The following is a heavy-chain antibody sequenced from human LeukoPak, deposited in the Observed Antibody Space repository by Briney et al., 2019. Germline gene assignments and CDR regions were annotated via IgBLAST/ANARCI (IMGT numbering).Heavy chain of an antibody. V-gene: IGHV1-69*13. CDR1: GGTFSSYA. Sequence: SVKVSCKASGGTFSSYAISWVRQAPGQGLEWMGGIIPIFGTANYAQKFQGRVTITADESTSTAYMELSSLRSEDTAVYYCARDVSQPDADYFDYWGQGTLVTVSS. J-gene: IGHJ4*02. D-gene: IGHD2-2*01. CDR3: ARDVSQPDADYFDY. CDR2: IIPIFGTA.